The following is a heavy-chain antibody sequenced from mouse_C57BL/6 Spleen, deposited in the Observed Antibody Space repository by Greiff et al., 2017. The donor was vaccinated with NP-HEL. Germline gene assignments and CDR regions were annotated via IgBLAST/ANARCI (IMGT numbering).Heavy chain of an antibody. CDR2: INPNYGTT. CDR1: GYSFTDYK. Sequence: APELVPPGASVKISCKASGYSFTDYKLNWVKQSNGKSLEWIGVINPNYGTTSYNQKFKGKATLTVDQSSSTAYMQLNSLTSEDSAVYYCARSYGSSYWYFDVWGTGTTVTVSS. J-gene: IGHJ1*03. D-gene: IGHD1-1*01. V-gene: IGHV1-39*01. CDR3: ARSYGSSYWYFDV.